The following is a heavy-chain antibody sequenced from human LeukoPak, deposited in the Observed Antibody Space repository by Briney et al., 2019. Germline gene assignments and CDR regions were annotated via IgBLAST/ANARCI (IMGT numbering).Heavy chain of an antibody. CDR2: IRSKAYGGTT. Sequence: GGSLRLSCTASGFTFGDYAMSWVRQAPGKGLEWVGFIRSKAYGGTTEYATSVKGRFTISRDDSKSIACLQMNSLKSEDTAVYYWTRGHGDSRILYYFDYWGQGTLVTVSS. V-gene: IGHV3-49*04. D-gene: IGHD2-21*01. J-gene: IGHJ4*02. CDR1: GFTFGDYA. CDR3: TRGHGDSRILYYFDY.